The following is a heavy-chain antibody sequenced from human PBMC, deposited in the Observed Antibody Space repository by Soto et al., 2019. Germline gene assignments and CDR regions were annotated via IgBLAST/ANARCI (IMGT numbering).Heavy chain of an antibody. V-gene: IGHV3-23*01. CDR3: AKNSYGSSWYMGGYFDY. D-gene: IGHD6-13*01. CDR1: VFTFSSYA. Sequence: GGSLRLSCAASVFTFSSYAMIWVRQAPGKGLEWVSAISGSGGSTYYADSVKGRFTISRDNSKNTLYLQMNSLRAEDTAVYYCAKNSYGSSWYMGGYFDYWGQGTLVTVSS. J-gene: IGHJ4*02. CDR2: ISGSGGST.